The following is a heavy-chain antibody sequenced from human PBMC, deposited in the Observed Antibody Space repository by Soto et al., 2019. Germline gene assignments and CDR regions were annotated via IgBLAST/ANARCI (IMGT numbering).Heavy chain of an antibody. CDR3: AAELGNSGYDGHDY. CDR2: IIYDGSDK. Sequence: QVQLVESGGGVVQPGGSLRLSCAASGFTFSSCAMHWVRQAPGKGLEWVAVIIYDGSDKYYADSVQGRFTISRDNSKTTLYLKMSSLRPDDTAVYYCAAELGNSGYDGHDYWGQGTLVTVSP. J-gene: IGHJ4*02. CDR1: GFTFSSCA. D-gene: IGHD5-12*01. V-gene: IGHV3-30-3*01.